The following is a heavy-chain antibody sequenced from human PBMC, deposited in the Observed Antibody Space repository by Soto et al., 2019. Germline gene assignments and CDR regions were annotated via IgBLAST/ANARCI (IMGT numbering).Heavy chain of an antibody. J-gene: IGHJ5*02. CDR3: ARLDGSYYYH. CDR2: IYYSGST. D-gene: IGHD3-10*01. CDR1: GGSISSYY. V-gene: IGHV4-59*01. Sequence: QVQLQESGPGLVKPSETLSLTCTVPGGSISSYYWSWIRQPPGKGLEWIGYIYYSGSTNYNPSLKSRVTISVDTSKNQFSLKLSSVTAADTAVYYCARLDGSYYYHWGQGTLVTVSS.